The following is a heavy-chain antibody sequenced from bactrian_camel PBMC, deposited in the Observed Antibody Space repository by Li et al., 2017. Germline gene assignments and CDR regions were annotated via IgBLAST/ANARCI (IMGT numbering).Heavy chain of an antibody. J-gene: IGHJ4*01. D-gene: IGHD1*01. Sequence: VESGGGLVQPGGSLRLSCAASGFTFSSYYMHWVRQAPGKGLEWVSAIKSDARPYVRDSVKGRFTISRNNAENTVDLQMNSLKPDDTAVYYCAATGQMLSVAGCRTQGTQVTVS. CDR2: IKSDARP. V-gene: IGHV3S10*01. CDR1: GFTFSSYY.